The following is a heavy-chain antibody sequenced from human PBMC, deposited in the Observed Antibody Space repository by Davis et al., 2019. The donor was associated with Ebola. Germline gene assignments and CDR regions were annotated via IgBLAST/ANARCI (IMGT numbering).Heavy chain of an antibody. J-gene: IGHJ4*02. CDR2: INPNSGGT. CDR1: GYTFTGYY. Sequence: ASVKVSCKASGYTFTGYYMHWVRQAPGQGLEWMGWINPNSGGTNYAQKFQGWVTMTRDTSISTAYMELSRLRSDDTAVYYCARDYCSSTSCYTEYYYDYWGQGTQVIVSS. D-gene: IGHD2-2*02. CDR3: ARDYCSSTSCYTEYYYDY. V-gene: IGHV1-2*04.